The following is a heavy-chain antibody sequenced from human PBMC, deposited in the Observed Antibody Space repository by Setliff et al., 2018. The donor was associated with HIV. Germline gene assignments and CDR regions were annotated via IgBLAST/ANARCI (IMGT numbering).Heavy chain of an antibody. CDR3: ARVAKDSSFFSASGPSYFDP. V-gene: IGHV4-59*01. Sequence: TLSLTCTVSGGSMKNFYWSWIRQVPGGRLQWIGHIHYSGIVNYSPSLSNRLTISAQTSKNRFSLTLNSVTTADTALYFCARVAKDSSFFSASGPSYFDPWGHGTLVTVSS. D-gene: IGHD1-26*01. J-gene: IGHJ5*02. CDR1: GGSMKNFY. CDR2: IHYSGIV.